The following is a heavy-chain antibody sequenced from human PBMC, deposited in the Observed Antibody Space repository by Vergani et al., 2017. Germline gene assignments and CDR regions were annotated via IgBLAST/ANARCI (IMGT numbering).Heavy chain of an antibody. J-gene: IGHJ4*02. CDR3: ARSDYGDYEGY. Sequence: QVQLQESGPGLVKPSETLSLTCTVSGGSISSYYWSWIRQPPGKGLEWIGYIYYSGSTNYNPSLKSRVTTSVDTSKNQFSLKLSSVTAADTAVYYCARSDYGDYEGYWGQGTLVTVSS. CDR1: GGSISSYY. D-gene: IGHD4-17*01. CDR2: IYYSGST. V-gene: IGHV4-59*01.